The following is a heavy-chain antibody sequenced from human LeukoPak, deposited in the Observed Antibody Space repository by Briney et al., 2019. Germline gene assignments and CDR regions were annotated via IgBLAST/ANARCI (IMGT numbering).Heavy chain of an antibody. J-gene: IGHJ4*02. CDR2: IYYSGST. D-gene: IGHD3-16*02. Sequence: SETLSLTCTVSGGSISSYYWSWIRQPPGKGLEWIGYIYYSGSTNYNPSLKSRVTISVDTSKNQFSLKLSSVTAADTAVYYCARARLWELSLWGQGTLVTVSS. CDR3: ARARLWELSL. CDR1: GGSISSYY. V-gene: IGHV4-59*01.